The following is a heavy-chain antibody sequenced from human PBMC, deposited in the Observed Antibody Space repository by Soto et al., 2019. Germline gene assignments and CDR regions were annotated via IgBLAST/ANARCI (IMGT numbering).Heavy chain of an antibody. Sequence: GGSLRLSCAASGFTFSSYAMHWVRQAPGKGLEWVAVISYDGSNKYYADSVKGRFTISRDNSKNTLYLQMNSLRAEDTAVYYCARDEGIAAGLDYWGQGTPVTVSS. J-gene: IGHJ4*02. V-gene: IGHV3-30-3*01. D-gene: IGHD6-13*01. CDR2: ISYDGSNK. CDR3: ARDEGIAAGLDY. CDR1: GFTFSSYA.